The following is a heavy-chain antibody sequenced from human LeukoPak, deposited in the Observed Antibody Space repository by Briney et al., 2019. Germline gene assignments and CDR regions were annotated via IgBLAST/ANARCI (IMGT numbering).Heavy chain of an antibody. D-gene: IGHD2-2*01. CDR2: ISGSGGST. CDR3: AKDLTYQLLVDNAFDI. J-gene: IGHJ3*02. V-gene: IGHV3-23*01. Sequence: GGSLRLSCAASAFTFSSYAMSWVRQAPGKGLEWVSAISGSGGSTYYADSVKGRFTISRDNSKNTLYLQMNSLRAEDTAVYYCAKDLTYQLLVDNAFDIWGQGTMITVSS. CDR1: AFTFSSYA.